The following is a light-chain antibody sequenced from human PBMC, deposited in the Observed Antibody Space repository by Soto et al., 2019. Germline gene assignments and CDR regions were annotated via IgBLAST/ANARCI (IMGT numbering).Light chain of an antibody. V-gene: IGKV3D-20*02. Sequence: EILLTQSPGALSLSPGESATLSCRASQSVSYTHVAWYQQRPGQAPRLLIYDASRRDIGVPERFIGSGSGTDFTLTISSLEPEDFEVYYCQQRSNWPLTFGQGTKVDIK. J-gene: IGKJ1*01. CDR1: QSVSYTH. CDR3: QQRSNWPLT. CDR2: DAS.